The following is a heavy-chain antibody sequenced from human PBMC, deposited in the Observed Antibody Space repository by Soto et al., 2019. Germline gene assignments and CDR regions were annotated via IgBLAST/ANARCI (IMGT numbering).Heavy chain of an antibody. D-gene: IGHD3-10*01. V-gene: IGHV3-23*01. J-gene: IGHJ4*02. Sequence: GGSLRLSCAASGFTFSSYAMSWVRQAPGKGLEWVSTISGSGGGTYYADSMKGRFTISRDNSKNTLYLQMYSLRAEDTAVYYCARGGYYYGSGSYYYYFDYWGQGTLVTVSS. CDR1: GFTFSSYA. CDR3: ARGGYYYGSGSYYYYFDY. CDR2: ISGSGGGT.